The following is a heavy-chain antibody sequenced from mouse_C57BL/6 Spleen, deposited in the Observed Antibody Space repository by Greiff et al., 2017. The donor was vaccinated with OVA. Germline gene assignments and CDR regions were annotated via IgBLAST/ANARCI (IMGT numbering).Heavy chain of an antibody. D-gene: IGHD1-1*01. CDR1: YFAFMASA. J-gene: IGHJ3*01. CDR2: FTMYSDAT. V-gene: IGHV1-49*01. Sequence: LMESGAELVRPGSSVKLSCKDSYFAFMASAMHWVKQRPGHGLEWIGSFTMYSDATEYSENFKGKATLTANTSSSTAYMELSSLTSEDSAVYYCARDYYYGSSYVPFAYWGQGTLVTVSA. CDR3: ARDYYYGSSYVPFAY.